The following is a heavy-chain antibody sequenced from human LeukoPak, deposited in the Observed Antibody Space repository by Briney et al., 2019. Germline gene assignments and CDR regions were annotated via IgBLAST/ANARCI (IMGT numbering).Heavy chain of an antibody. CDR3: ARGRRAAGGLYYFDY. CDR1: GGSISSYY. J-gene: IGHJ4*02. D-gene: IGHD6-13*01. V-gene: IGHV4-59*01. CDR2: IYYSGST. Sequence: SETLSLTCTVSGGSISSYYWSWIRQPPGKGLEWIGYIYYSGSTNYNPSLKSRVTISVDTSKNQFSLKLSSVTAADTAVYYCARGRRAAGGLYYFDYWGQGTLVTVSS.